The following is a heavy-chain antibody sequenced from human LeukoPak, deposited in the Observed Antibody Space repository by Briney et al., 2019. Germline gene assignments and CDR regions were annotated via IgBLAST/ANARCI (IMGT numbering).Heavy chain of an antibody. CDR3: AINNYGSGSYYVY. CDR2: INPNSGGT. J-gene: IGHJ4*02. D-gene: IGHD3-10*01. Sequence: ASVKVSCKASGYTFTGYYMHWVRQAPGQGLEWMGWINPNSGGTNYAQKFQGRVTMTRDTSISTAYMELSSLRSEDTAVYYCAINNYGSGSYYVYWGQGTLVTVSS. V-gene: IGHV1-2*02. CDR1: GYTFTGYY.